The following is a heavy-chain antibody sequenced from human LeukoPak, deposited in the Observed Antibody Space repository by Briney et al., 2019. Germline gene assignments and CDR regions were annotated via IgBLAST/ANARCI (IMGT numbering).Heavy chain of an antibody. Sequence: PGGSLRPSCAASGFTFSNYLMHWVRRTPGKGLVWISRISTDGSFTNYADSVKGRFSISRDNAKNTLYLQMNSLRVEDTAVYFCARGSSARFIGPEYWGHGTLVTVSS. CDR3: ARGSSARFIGPEY. J-gene: IGHJ4*01. D-gene: IGHD1-26*01. CDR2: ISTDGSFT. CDR1: GFTFSNYL. V-gene: IGHV3-74*01.